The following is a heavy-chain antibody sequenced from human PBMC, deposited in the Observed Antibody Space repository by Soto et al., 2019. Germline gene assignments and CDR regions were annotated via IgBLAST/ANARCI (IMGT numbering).Heavy chain of an antibody. V-gene: IGHV3-23*01. Sequence: SLSLSWAASGFACGSTAVSWVRQAPGPGLEWVSAISGSGGSTYYADSVKGRLTISRDNSKKTLYLQMNSLRAEDTAVYYCAKEIRLYYYGSGSSSTYFDYWGQGTLVTLAS. J-gene: IGHJ4*02. CDR3: AKEIRLYYYGSGSSSTYFDY. D-gene: IGHD3-10*01. CDR2: ISGSGGST. CDR1: GFACGSTA.